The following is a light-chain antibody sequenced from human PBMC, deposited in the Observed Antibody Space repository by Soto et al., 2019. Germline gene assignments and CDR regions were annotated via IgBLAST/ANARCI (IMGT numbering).Light chain of an antibody. CDR2: GAS. V-gene: IGKV3-20*01. Sequence: EIVLTQSPGTLSLSPGERATLSCRASPSVSSSYLAWYKQKPGQAPRLLIYGASSRATGIPDRFSGSGSGTDFTLTISRLEPEDFSVYYCQQYGISRTFGQGTKVEIK. J-gene: IGKJ1*01. CDR3: QQYGISRT. CDR1: PSVSSSY.